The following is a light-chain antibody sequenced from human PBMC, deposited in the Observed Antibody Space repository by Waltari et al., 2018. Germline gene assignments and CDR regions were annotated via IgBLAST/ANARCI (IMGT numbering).Light chain of an antibody. J-gene: IGKJ2*01. CDR3: QQYLSLPYT. CDR1: QDIGNY. Sequence: VTITCQASQDIGNYLNWYQQKPGKAPNLLIHAASNLEGGVPSRFSGRGSGTHFSFTISSLQPGDFATYYCQQYLSLPYTFGQGTILDI. V-gene: IGKV1-33*01. CDR2: AAS.